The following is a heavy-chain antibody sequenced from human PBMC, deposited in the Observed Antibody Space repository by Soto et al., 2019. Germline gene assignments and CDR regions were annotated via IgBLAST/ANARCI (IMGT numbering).Heavy chain of an antibody. V-gene: IGHV1-69*12. Sequence: QVQLVQSGAEVRQPASSVKVSCKTSGGTLSSYAISWVRQAPGQGLEWMGGIVPIVDTSTYAQKFQGRVTITADESTSTAYMELSSQRSDDTAIYYCVRVVAIPGYPDNWGQGTLVTVSS. CDR2: IVPIVDTS. CDR3: VRVVAIPGYPDN. CDR1: GGTLSSYA. J-gene: IGHJ4*02. D-gene: IGHD5-12*01.